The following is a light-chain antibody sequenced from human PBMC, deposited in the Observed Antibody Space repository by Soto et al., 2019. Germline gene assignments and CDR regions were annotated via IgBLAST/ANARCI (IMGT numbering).Light chain of an antibody. V-gene: IGKV1-5*03. Sequence: XXXTXXPSTXXXSXGDRVTITCRASQSISSWLAWYQQKPGKAPKRLIYKASSLESGVPSRFSGSGSGTEFTLTISSLQPDDFATYYCQQYDSFSLTFGGGTKVEIK. J-gene: IGKJ4*01. CDR1: QSISSW. CDR2: KAS. CDR3: QQYDSFSLT.